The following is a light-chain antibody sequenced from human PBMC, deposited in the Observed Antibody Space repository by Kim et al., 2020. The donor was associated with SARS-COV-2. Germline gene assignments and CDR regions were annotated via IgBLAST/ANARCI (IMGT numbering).Light chain of an antibody. CDR1: QSVSNY. CDR2: DAS. Sequence: SVSPGERATLSCRASQSVSNYLAWYQQKPGQAPRLLIYDASTRATAIPARFSGSGSGTEFTLTISGLQSEDVAVYYCQQYNNWPLTFGGGTKLEI. V-gene: IGKV3-15*01. CDR3: QQYNNWPLT. J-gene: IGKJ4*01.